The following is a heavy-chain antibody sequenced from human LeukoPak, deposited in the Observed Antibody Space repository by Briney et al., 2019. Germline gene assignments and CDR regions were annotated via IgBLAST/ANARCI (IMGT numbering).Heavy chain of an antibody. V-gene: IGHV3-74*01. Sequence: VSVSLFCAACVFIFSTHCMHWVRQAPGRGLVWASHINSDGSITSYADSVKGRFTISRDNAKNTLYLQMNSLRAEDTAVYYCARDAVDTANAVWGQGTTVTVSS. CDR2: INSDGSIT. CDR1: VFIFSTHC. D-gene: IGHD5-18*01. J-gene: IGHJ6*02. CDR3: ARDAVDTANAV.